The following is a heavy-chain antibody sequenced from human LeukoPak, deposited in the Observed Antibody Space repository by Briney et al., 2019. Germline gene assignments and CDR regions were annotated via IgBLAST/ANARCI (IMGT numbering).Heavy chain of an antibody. V-gene: IGHV1-69*06. J-gene: IGHJ6*03. CDR3: ATSPVGARPYYYYYMDV. D-gene: IGHD1-26*01. CDR2: IIPIFGTA. CDR1: GGTFSSYA. Sequence: SVKVSCKASGGTFSSYAISWVRQAPGQGLEWMGRIIPIFGTANYAQKFQGRVTITADKSTSTAYMELSSLRSEDTAVCYCATSPVGARPYYYYYMDVWGKGTTVTVSS.